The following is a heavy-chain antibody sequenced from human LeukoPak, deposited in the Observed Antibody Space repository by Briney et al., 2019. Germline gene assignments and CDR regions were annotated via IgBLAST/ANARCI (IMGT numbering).Heavy chain of an antibody. CDR3: ARDRVGGRYHYGMDV. J-gene: IGHJ6*02. CDR1: GFTVSSNY. Sequence: GGSLRLSCAASGFTVSSNYMSWVRQAPGKGLEWVSVIYSGGSTYYADSVKGRFTISRDNAKNSVSLQINSLRAEDTAVYYCARDRVGGRYHYGMDVWGQGTTVTVSS. CDR2: IYSGGST. D-gene: IGHD3-16*02. V-gene: IGHV3-53*01.